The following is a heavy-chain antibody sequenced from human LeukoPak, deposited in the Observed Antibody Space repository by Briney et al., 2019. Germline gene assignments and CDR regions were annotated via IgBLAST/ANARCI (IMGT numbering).Heavy chain of an antibody. J-gene: IGHJ4*02. D-gene: IGHD6-19*01. CDR3: ARDASPSPVAGTNYFDY. V-gene: IGHV3-48*03. Sequence: PGGSLRLSCAASGFTFSSYEMNWVRQAPGKGLEWVSYISSSGSTIYYADSVKGRFTISRDNAKNSLYLQMNSQRAEDTAVYYCARDASPSPVAGTNYFDYWGQGTLVTVSS. CDR1: GFTFSSYE. CDR2: ISSSGSTI.